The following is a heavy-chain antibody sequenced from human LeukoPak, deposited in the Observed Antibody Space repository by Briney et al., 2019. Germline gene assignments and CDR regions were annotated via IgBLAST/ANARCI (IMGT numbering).Heavy chain of an antibody. V-gene: IGHV4-34*01. CDR3: ASYPYYYDSGGY. CDR2: INHSGST. D-gene: IGHD3-22*01. CDR1: GGSFSGYY. Sequence: SETLSLTCAVYGGSFSGYYWSWIRQPPGRGLEGIGEINHSGSTNYNPSLKSRVTTSVDTSKNQFSLKLSSVTAADTAVYYCASYPYYYDSGGYWGQGTLVTVSS. J-gene: IGHJ4*02.